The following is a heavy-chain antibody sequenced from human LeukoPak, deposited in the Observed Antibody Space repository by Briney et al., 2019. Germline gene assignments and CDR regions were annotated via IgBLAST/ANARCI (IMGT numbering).Heavy chain of an antibody. CDR2: IKQDGSEK. CDR3: ARDDCSSISCYHNWFDP. D-gene: IGHD2-2*01. V-gene: IGHV3-7*01. J-gene: IGHJ5*02. Sequence: GGSLRLSCAASGFTFSSYWMSWVRQAPGKGLEWVANIKQDGSEKYYVDSVKDRFTISRDNAKNSLYLQMNGLRAEDTAVYYCARDDCSSISCYHNWFDPWGQGTLVTVSS. CDR1: GFTFSSYW.